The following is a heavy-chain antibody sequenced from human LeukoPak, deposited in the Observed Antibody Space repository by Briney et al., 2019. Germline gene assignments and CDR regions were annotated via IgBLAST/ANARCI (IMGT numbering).Heavy chain of an antibody. V-gene: IGHV4-59*01. CDR3: ARGDSSGWLDFDY. D-gene: IGHD6-19*01. J-gene: IGHJ4*02. CDR1: GGSISSYY. Sequence: SETLSLTCTVSGGSISSYYWSWIRQPPGKGLEWIGYIYYSGSTNYNPSLKSRVTISVDTSKNQFSLKLSSVTAADTAVYYRARGDSSGWLDFDYWGQGTLVTVSS. CDR2: IYYSGST.